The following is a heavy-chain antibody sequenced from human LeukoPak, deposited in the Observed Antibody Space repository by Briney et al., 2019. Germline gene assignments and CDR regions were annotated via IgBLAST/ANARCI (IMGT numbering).Heavy chain of an antibody. CDR1: GFTFDDYG. D-gene: IGHD3-10*01. V-gene: IGHV3-20*01. Sequence: GGSLRLSCAASGFTFDDYGMSWVRQAPGKGLEWVSGINWNGGSTGYADSVKGRFTIFRDNAKNSLYLQMNSLRAEDTALYHCARDSRYYYGSGSYSYWGQGTLVTVSS. J-gene: IGHJ4*02. CDR3: ARDSRYYYGSGSYSY. CDR2: INWNGGST.